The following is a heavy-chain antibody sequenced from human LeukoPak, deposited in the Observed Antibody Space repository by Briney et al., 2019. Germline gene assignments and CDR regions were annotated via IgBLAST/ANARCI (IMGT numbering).Heavy chain of an antibody. Sequence: GGSLRLSCAASGFTFSSYGMHWVRQAPGKGLEWVAVISYDGSNKYYADSVKGRFTISRDNSKSTLYLQMNSLRAEDTAVYYCAKVVGLSPKNWFDPWGQGTLVTASS. D-gene: IGHD3-10*01. CDR1: GFTFSSYG. V-gene: IGHV3-30*18. J-gene: IGHJ5*02. CDR3: AKVVGLSPKNWFDP. CDR2: ISYDGSNK.